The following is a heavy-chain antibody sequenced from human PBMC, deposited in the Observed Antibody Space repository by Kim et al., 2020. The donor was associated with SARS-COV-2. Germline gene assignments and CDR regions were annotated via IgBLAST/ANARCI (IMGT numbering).Heavy chain of an antibody. J-gene: IGHJ4*02. V-gene: IGHV4-39*01. Sequence: LKSRVTISVDTSKNQFSLKLSSVTAADTAVYYCARRTRSSWYETWVFDYWGQGTLVTVSS. D-gene: IGHD6-13*01. CDR3: ARRTRSSWYETWVFDY.